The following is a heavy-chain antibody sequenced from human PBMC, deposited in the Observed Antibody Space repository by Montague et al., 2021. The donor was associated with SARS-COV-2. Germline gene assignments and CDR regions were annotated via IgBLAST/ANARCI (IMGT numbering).Heavy chain of an antibody. CDR3: AKNGGSGSLVYWYFDL. J-gene: IGHJ2*01. V-gene: IGHV3-23*01. CDR1: GFTFSNYA. Sequence: SLRLSCAASGFTFSNYAMRWVRQAPGKGLEWVSSIFGSGAGTYYADSVQGRFTISRDNSKNTVFLHMNSLTAEDTAVYSCAKNGGSGSLVYWYFDLWGRGTLVPVSS. D-gene: IGHD3-16*01. CDR2: IFGSGAGT.